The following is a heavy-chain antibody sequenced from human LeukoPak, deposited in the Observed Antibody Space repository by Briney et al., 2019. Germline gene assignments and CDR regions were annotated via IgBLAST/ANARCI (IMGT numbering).Heavy chain of an antibody. V-gene: IGHV5-51*01. CDR2: IYPGDSDT. J-gene: IGHJ4*02. D-gene: IGHD5-24*01. CDR3: ARLGTSDGYNPLGFDY. CDR1: GYSFTSYW. Sequence: GGSLQISCKGSGYSFTSYWIGWVRQMPGKGLEGMGIIYPGDSDTRYSPSFQGQVTISADKSISTAYLQWSSLKASDTAMYYCARLGTSDGYNPLGFDYWGQGTLVTVSS.